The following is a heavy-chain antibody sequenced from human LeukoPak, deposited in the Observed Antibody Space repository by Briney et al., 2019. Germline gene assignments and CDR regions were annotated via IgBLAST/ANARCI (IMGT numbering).Heavy chain of an antibody. J-gene: IGHJ6*02. CDR3: ARDSTTVTTDYYYGMDV. D-gene: IGHD4-17*01. Sequence: GGSLRLSCAASGFTFSSYAMSWVRQAPGKGLEWVSAISGSGGSTYYADSVKGRFTISRDNSKNTLYLQMNSLRAEDTAVYYCARDSTTVTTDYYYGMDVWGQGTTVTVSS. CDR2: ISGSGGST. V-gene: IGHV3-23*01. CDR1: GFTFSSYA.